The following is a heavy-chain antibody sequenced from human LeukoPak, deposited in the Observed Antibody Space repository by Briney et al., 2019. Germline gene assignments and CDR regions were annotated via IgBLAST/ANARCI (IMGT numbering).Heavy chain of an antibody. Sequence: SETLSLTCTVSGGPISSYYWSWIRQPAGKGLEWIGRFHTSGNTDYNPSLMRRVTMSVDTSKNQFSLKLHSVTAADTAVYYCARVGYNWNHFDYWGQGTLVTVSS. J-gene: IGHJ4*02. V-gene: IGHV4-4*07. CDR2: FHTSGNT. D-gene: IGHD1-20*01. CDR1: GGPISSYY. CDR3: ARVGYNWNHFDY.